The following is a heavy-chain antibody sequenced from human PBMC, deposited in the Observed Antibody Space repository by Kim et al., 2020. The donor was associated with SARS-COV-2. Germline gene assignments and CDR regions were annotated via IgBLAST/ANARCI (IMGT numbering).Heavy chain of an antibody. J-gene: IGHJ4*02. CDR3: ARESAELRLPDYFDY. D-gene: IGHD5-12*01. Sequence: PPLTSRVTISVDTSKNQFSLKRSSVTAADTAVYYCARESAELRLPDYFDYWGQGTLVTVSS. V-gene: IGHV4-31*02.